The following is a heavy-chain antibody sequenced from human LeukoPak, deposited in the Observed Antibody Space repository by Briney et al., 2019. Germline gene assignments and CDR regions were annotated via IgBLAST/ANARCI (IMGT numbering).Heavy chain of an antibody. V-gene: IGHV1-2*02. CDR1: GYTFTSYY. D-gene: IGHD2-8*01. J-gene: IGHJ4*02. Sequence: ASVKVPCKASGYTFTSYYMHWVRQAPGQGLEWMGWINPNSGATNYAQKFQGRVTMTRDTSISTAYMELSGLRSDDTAVYYCANMPGYCTNGVCYELDYWGQGTLVTVSS. CDR2: INPNSGAT. CDR3: ANMPGYCTNGVCYELDY.